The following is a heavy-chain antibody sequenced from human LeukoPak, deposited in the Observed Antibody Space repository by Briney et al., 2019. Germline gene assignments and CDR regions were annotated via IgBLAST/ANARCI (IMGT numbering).Heavy chain of an antibody. Sequence: SGGSLSFSGAASGFTFKNIWRTWVGQAQGKGREWVANTKQDGNEEYYVDSVKGRFTISRDNAKNSLYLQMNSLRAEDTAVYFCARDLSSSSWYYFDYWGQGTLVTVSS. CDR1: GFTFKNIW. D-gene: IGHD6-13*01. V-gene: IGHV3-7*01. J-gene: IGHJ4*02. CDR3: ARDLSSSSWYYFDY. CDR2: TKQDGNEE.